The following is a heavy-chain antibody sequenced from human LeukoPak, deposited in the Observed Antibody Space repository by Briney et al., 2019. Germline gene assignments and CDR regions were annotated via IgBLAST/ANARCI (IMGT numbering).Heavy chain of an antibody. V-gene: IGHV3-30*02. J-gene: IGHJ4*02. CDR1: GFTFSSYG. CDR3: AKGAVPAAYSYFDY. Sequence: GGSLRLSCAASGFTFSSYGMHWVRQAPGKGLEWVAFIRYDGSNKYYADSVKGRFTTSRDNSKNTLYLQMNSLRAEDTAVYYCAKGAVPAAYSYFDYWGQGTLVTVSS. CDR2: IRYDGSNK. D-gene: IGHD2-2*01.